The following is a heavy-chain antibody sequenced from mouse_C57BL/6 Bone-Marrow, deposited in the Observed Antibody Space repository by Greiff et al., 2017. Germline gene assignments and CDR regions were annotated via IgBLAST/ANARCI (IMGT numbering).Heavy chain of an antibody. CDR2: SRNKANDYTT. V-gene: IGHV7-1*01. CDR1: GFTFSDFY. Sequence: EVKLMESGGGLVQSGRSLRLSCATSGFTFSDFYMEWVRQAPGKGLEWIAASRNKANDYTTEYSASVKGRFIVSRDTSQSILYLQMNALRAEDTAIYYCSRDDDSPYYAMGYWGQGTSVTVSS. J-gene: IGHJ4*01. D-gene: IGHD6-1*01. CDR3: SRDDDSPYYAMGY.